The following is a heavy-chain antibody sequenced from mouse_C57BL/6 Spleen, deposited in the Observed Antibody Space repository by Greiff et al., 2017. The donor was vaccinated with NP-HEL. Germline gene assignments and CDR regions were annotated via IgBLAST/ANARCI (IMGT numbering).Heavy chain of an antibody. D-gene: IGHD4-1*01. CDR3: ARPGTGDWYFDV. CDR1: GFNIKNTY. Sequence: EVKLMESVAELVRPGASVKLSCPASGFNIKNTYMHWVKQRPEQGLEWIGRIDPANGHTKSPPKFQGKATITADTSSNTAYLQLSSLTSKDAAVYYCARPGTGDWYFDVWGTGTTVTVSS. V-gene: IGHV14-3*01. CDR2: IDPANGHT. J-gene: IGHJ1*03.